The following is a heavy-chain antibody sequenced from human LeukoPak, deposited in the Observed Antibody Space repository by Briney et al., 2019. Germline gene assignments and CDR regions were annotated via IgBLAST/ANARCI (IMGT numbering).Heavy chain of an antibody. CDR1: GFTFSSYE. CDR3: ARDGSKGYYFDY. Sequence: PGGSLRLSCAASGFTFSSYEMNWVRQAPGKGLEWVSYISSSGSTTYYADSVKGRFTISRDNAKNSLYLQMNSLRADDTAVYYCARDGSKGYYFDYWGQGTLVTVSS. CDR2: ISSSGSTT. J-gene: IGHJ4*02. D-gene: IGHD5-24*01. V-gene: IGHV3-48*03.